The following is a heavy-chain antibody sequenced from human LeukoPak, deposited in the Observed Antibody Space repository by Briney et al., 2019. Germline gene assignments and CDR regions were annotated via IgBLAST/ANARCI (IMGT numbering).Heavy chain of an antibody. CDR1: GGSISSGGYY. CDR3: ARSGAAAERGNFDY. V-gene: IGHV4-30-2*01. D-gene: IGHD6-13*01. J-gene: IGHJ4*02. CDR2: IYHSGST. Sequence: SETLSLTCTVSGGSISSGGYYWSWIRQPPGKGLEWIGYIYHSGSTYYNPSLKSRVTISVDRSKNQVSLKLSSVTAADTAVYYCARSGAAAERGNFDYWGQGTLVTVSS.